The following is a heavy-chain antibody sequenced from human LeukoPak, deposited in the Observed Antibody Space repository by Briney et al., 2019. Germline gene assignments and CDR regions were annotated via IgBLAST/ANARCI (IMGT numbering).Heavy chain of an antibody. CDR2: IYYSGSN. CDR3: ARHPRPSWRGYFFYTDV. D-gene: IGHD5-24*01. Sequence: SEALSLTRAVSGGSISTYYWSWVRQPPGKGLECSGNIYYSGSNNYNPSLKSRVTISVDTSKNQFSLKLSSVTATDTAVYYCARHPRPSWRGYFFYTDVWGSGTSVTISS. J-gene: IGHJ6*03. CDR1: GGSISTYY. V-gene: IGHV4-59*08.